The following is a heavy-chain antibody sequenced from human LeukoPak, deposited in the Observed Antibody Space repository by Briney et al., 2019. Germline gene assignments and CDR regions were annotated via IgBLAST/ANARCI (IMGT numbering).Heavy chain of an antibody. D-gene: IGHD2-21*02. Sequence: GASVKVSCKASGYTFTSYYMHWVRQAPGQGLEWMGIINPSGGSTSYAQKFQGRVTMTRDTSTSTVYMELSSLRSEDTAVYYCARVNCGGNCSPDGAEYFQHWGQGTLVTVSS. V-gene: IGHV1-46*01. CDR2: INPSGGST. CDR1: GYTFTSYY. J-gene: IGHJ1*01. CDR3: ARVNCGGNCSPDGAEYFQH.